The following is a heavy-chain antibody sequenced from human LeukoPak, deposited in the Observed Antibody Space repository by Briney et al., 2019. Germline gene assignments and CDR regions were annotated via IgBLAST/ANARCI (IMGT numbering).Heavy chain of an antibody. J-gene: IGHJ3*02. CDR1: EFTFSTYS. D-gene: IGHD2-15*01. CDR3: AGPSGGWDAFDI. V-gene: IGHV3-21*01. CDR2: ISSSSSYI. Sequence: GGSLRLSCAASEFTFSTYSMNWVRQAPGKGLEWVSSISSSSSYIYYADSVKGRFTISRDNAKNSLYLQMNSLRGEDTAVYYCAGPSGGWDAFDIWGQGTMVTVSS.